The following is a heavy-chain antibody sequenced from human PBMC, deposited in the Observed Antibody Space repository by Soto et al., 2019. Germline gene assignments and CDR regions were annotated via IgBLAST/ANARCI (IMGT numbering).Heavy chain of an antibody. J-gene: IGHJ4*02. CDR2: INHSGST. CDR1: GGSFSGYY. V-gene: IGHV4-34*01. CDR3: ARRHGSSFDF. Sequence: SETLSLTCAVYGGSFSGYYWSWIRQPPGKGLEWIGEINHSGSTNYNPSLKSRVTISVDTSKNQFSLKLSSVTAADTAVYYCARRHGSSFDFRGPGTRVTLFS.